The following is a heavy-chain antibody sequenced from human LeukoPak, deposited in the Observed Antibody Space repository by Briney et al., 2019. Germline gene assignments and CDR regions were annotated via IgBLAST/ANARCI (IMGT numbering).Heavy chain of an antibody. CDR3: ARVGAAAGTDAFDI. Sequence: GGSLRLSYAASGFTFSSYSMNWVRQALGKGLEWVSSISSSSSYIYYAGSVKGRFTISRDNAKNSLYLQMNSLRAEDTAVYYCARVGAAAGTDAFDIWGQGTMVTVSS. V-gene: IGHV3-21*01. CDR1: GFTFSSYS. D-gene: IGHD6-13*01. J-gene: IGHJ3*02. CDR2: ISSSSSYI.